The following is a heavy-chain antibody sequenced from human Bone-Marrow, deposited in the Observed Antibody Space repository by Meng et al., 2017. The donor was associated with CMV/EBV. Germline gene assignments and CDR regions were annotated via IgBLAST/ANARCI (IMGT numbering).Heavy chain of an antibody. J-gene: IGHJ4*02. CDR1: GYTFVGHY. CDR3: TRTWIDSFTPDFDY. Sequence: QGELGQSGGEAKKPGASVKVSCKTSGYTFVGHYIHWVRQAPGQGLEWMGRINPKSAGTDYVEKFQGRVTMTRDTSNTIVYMELSRLTADDTAVYYCTRTWIDSFTPDFDYWGQGSLVTVSS. D-gene: IGHD2-2*03. V-gene: IGHV1-2*06. CDR2: INPKSAGT.